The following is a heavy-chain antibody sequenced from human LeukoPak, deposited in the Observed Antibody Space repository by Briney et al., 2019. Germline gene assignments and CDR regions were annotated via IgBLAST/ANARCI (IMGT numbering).Heavy chain of an antibody. CDR1: GHTFTSYD. CDR2: MNPNSGNT. CDR3: ARDQGRNWLDP. Sequence: GASVKVSCKASGHTFTSYDINWVRQATGQGLEWMGWMNPNSGNTAYAQKFQGRVTMTRNTSISTAYMELSSLRSEDTAVYYCARDQGRNWLDPWGQGTLVTVSS. V-gene: IGHV1-8*02. J-gene: IGHJ5*02.